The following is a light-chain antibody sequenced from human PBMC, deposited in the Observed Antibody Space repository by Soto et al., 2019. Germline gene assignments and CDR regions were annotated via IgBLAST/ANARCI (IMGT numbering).Light chain of an antibody. J-gene: IGKJ4*01. CDR2: LGS. Sequence: DIVMTQSPLSLPVTPGEPASISCRSSQSLLNSHGYNSLDWYLQKPGQSPQLLIYLGSNRASGVPDRFSGSGSGTDFTLKISRVEAEDVGIYYCMQALQTPLTFGGGTKVEIK. V-gene: IGKV2-28*01. CDR3: MQALQTPLT. CDR1: QSLLNSHGYNS.